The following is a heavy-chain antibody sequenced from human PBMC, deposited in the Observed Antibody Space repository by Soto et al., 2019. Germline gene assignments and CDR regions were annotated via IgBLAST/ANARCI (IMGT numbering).Heavy chain of an antibody. CDR1: GFTFSSYA. D-gene: IGHD2-15*01. CDR3: AKFFSACSGGSCYQAGGFFDY. CDR2: ISGSGGST. V-gene: IGHV3-23*01. Sequence: GGSLRLSCAASGFTFSSYAMSWVRQAPGKGLEWVSAISGSGGSTYYADSVKGRFTISRDNSKNTLYLQMNSLRADDTAVYYCAKFFSACSGGSCYQAGGFFDYWGQGTLVTVSS. J-gene: IGHJ4*02.